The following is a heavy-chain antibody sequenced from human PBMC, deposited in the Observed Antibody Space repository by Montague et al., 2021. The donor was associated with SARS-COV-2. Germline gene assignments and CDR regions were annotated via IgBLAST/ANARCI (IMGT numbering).Heavy chain of an antibody. CDR2: FYTSGSI. CDR1: GGSIRSGSYY. CDR3: ARDWDYYDSSGWGIHYFDF. J-gene: IGHJ4*02. D-gene: IGHD3-22*01. Sequence: TLSLTCTVSGGSIRSGSYYWSCIRPPAGKGLEWIGRFYTSGSINYNPSLKSRVSISEDISKTQVSLRLTSVTAADTAVYYCARDWDYYDSSGWGIHYFDFWGQGTLVIVSS. V-gene: IGHV4-61*02.